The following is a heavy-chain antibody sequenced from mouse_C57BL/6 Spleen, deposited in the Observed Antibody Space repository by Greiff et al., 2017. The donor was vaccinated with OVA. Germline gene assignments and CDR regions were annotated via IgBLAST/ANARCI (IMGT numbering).Heavy chain of an antibody. CDR1: GYTFTDYE. D-gene: IGHD2-1*01. J-gene: IGHJ2*01. Sequence: QVQLKESGAELVRPGASVTLSCKASGYTFTDYEMHWVKQTPVHGLEWIGAIDPETGGTAYNQKFKGKAILTADKSSSTAYMELRSLTSEDSAVYYCTSEGGIYYGNYGDYWGQGTTLTVSS. CDR3: TSEGGIYYGNYGDY. CDR2: IDPETGGT. V-gene: IGHV1-15*01.